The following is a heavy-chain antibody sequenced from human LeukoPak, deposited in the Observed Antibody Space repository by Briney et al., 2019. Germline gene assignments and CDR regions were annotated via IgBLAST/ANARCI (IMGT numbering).Heavy chain of an antibody. D-gene: IGHD3-10*01. V-gene: IGHV3-30*01. Sequence: GRSLRLSCEASGFTFSSYAMHWVRQAPGKGLEWVAVISYDGSNKYYADSVKGRFTISRDNSKNTLYLQINSLRAEDTAVYYCARELWFGELSYYYYYGMDVWGKGTTVTVSS. J-gene: IGHJ6*04. CDR2: ISYDGSNK. CDR3: ARELWFGELSYYYYYGMDV. CDR1: GFTFSSYA.